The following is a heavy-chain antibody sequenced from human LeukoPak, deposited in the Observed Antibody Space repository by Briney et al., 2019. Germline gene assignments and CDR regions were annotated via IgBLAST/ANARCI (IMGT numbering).Heavy chain of an antibody. Sequence: SVKVSCKASGGTFSSYAISWVRQAPGQGLEWMGGIIPIFGTANYAQKFQGRVTITADESTSTAYMELSSLRSEGTAVYYCARVVYSYGYPLDYWGQGTLVTVSS. V-gene: IGHV1-69*13. CDR2: IIPIFGTA. CDR3: ARVVYSYGYPLDY. J-gene: IGHJ4*02. D-gene: IGHD5-18*01. CDR1: GGTFSSYA.